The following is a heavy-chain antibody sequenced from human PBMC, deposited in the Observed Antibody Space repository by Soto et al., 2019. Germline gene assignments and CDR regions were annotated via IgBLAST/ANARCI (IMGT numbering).Heavy chain of an antibody. CDR2: IPSDGSAQ. V-gene: IGHV3-30-3*01. D-gene: IGHD1-1*01. CDR1: GFTFRDYA. Sequence: PGGSLRLSCEASGFTFRDYAMHWVRQAPGKGLEWVAAIPSDGSAQHYADSVKGRFSISRDNSKNTLSLQMNSLRPEDAALYYCARAVAGPVRSAWNWLDYWGQGTLVTVSS. J-gene: IGHJ4*02. CDR3: ARAVAGPVRSAWNWLDY.